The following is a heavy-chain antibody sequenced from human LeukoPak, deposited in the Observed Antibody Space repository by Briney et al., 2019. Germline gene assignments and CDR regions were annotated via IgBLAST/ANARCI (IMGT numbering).Heavy chain of an antibody. CDR3: ARVYRASNTVKGRLYDYYYMDV. Sequence: GSSVKVSCKASGCTFSSYAISWVRQAPGQGLEWMGGIIPIFGTANYAQKFQGRVTITTDESTSTAYMELSSLRSEDTAVYYCARVYRASNTVKGRLYDYYYMDVWGKGTTVTVSS. J-gene: IGHJ6*03. D-gene: IGHD2-2*02. CDR2: IIPIFGTA. CDR1: GCTFSSYA. V-gene: IGHV1-69*05.